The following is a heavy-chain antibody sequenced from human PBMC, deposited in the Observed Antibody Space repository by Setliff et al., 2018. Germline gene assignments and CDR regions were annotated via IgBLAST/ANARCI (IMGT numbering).Heavy chain of an antibody. D-gene: IGHD6-13*01. CDR1: GFTLSNYW. V-gene: IGHV3-48*01. Sequence: GGSLRLSCVDSGFTLSNYWMTWVRQTPGKGLEWVSYISASSANIQYADSVRGRFTVSRDNARNSLYLQMDSLRAEDTAVYYCAKMFGDYSSRWYGVGEDYWGQGTLVTVSS. CDR2: ISASSANI. J-gene: IGHJ4*02. CDR3: AKMFGDYSSRWYGVGEDY.